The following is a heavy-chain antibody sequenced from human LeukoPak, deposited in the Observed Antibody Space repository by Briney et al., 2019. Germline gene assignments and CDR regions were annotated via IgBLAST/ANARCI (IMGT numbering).Heavy chain of an antibody. V-gene: IGHV1-2*02. D-gene: IGHD2-21*01. Sequence: ASVKVSCKASGYTFTGYYMHWVRQAPGQGLEWMGWINPNSGGTNYAQKFQGRVTMTRDTSISTAYMELRSLRTDDTAVYYCARDLTAGGDGQGYWGQGTLVTVSS. CDR1: GYTFTGYY. CDR3: ARDLTAGGDGQGY. CDR2: INPNSGGT. J-gene: IGHJ4*02.